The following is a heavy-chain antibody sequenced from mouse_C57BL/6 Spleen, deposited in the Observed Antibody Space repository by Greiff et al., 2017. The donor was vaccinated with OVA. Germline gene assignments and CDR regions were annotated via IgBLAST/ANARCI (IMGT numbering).Heavy chain of an antibody. D-gene: IGHD4-1*01. CDR1: GFTFSDYG. Sequence: EVQLVESGGGLVKPGGSLKLSCAASGFTFSDYGMHWVRQAPEKELEWVAYISSGSSTIYYADTVKGRFTISRDNAKNTLFLQMTSLRSEDTAMYYCAKQTRNWAFDYWGQGTTLTVSS. CDR3: AKQTRNWAFDY. J-gene: IGHJ2*01. V-gene: IGHV5-17*01. CDR2: ISSGSSTI.